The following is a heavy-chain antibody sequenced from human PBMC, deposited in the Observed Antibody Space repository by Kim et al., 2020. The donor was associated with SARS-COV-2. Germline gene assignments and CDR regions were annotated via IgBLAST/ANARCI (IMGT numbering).Heavy chain of an antibody. Sequence: GGSLRLSCAASGFTVSSNFMSWVRQAPGKGLEWVSVIYSGGRTYYADSVKGRFTTSRDNSKNAVYLQMNSLRVEDTAVYYCARGPYDNNAYSDSSGYCLDYWGQGTLVTVSS. D-gene: IGHD3-22*01. CDR3: ARGPYDNNAYSDSSGYCLDY. CDR2: IYSGGRT. CDR1: GFTVSSNF. V-gene: IGHV3-53*01. J-gene: IGHJ4*02.